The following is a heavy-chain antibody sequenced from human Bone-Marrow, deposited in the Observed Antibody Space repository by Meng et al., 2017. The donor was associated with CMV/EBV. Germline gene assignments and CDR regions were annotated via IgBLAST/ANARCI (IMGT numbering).Heavy chain of an antibody. Sequence: KVSCKASGGTFSSYAISWVRQAPGQGLEWMGGIIPIFGTANYAQKFQGRVTITTDESTSTAYMELSSLRSEDTAVYYCAGRYCSSPDCYMMYFQHWGQGTLVTVSS. CDR1: GGTFSSYA. J-gene: IGHJ1*01. CDR2: IIPIFGTA. D-gene: IGHD2-2*02. V-gene: IGHV1-69*05. CDR3: AGRYCSSPDCYMMYFQH.